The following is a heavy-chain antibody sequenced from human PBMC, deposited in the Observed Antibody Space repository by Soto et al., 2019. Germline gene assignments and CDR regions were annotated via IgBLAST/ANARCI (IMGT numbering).Heavy chain of an antibody. CDR3: AVGRHKTSGSNTWFDP. CDR1: GVTFSTYA. V-gene: IGHV3-23*01. CDR2: ISNTGGGT. Sequence: EVQLLESGGGLVQPGGSLRLSCAASGVTFSTYAMNWVRQAPGKGLEWVSTISNTGGGTFYAGSVKGWFTISRDNSKNTLYLQMHSLRADDSAIYFCAVGRHKTSGSNTWFDPWGRGTQVTVSS. D-gene: IGHD3-22*01. J-gene: IGHJ5*02.